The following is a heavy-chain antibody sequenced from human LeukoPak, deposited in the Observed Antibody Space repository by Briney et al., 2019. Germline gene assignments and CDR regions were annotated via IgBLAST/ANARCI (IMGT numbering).Heavy chain of an antibody. D-gene: IGHD5-12*01. V-gene: IGHV4-39*01. CDR3: ARSRGTWWLRPPYFDY. CDR2: IYYSGST. Sequence: SETLSLTCTVSGGSISSSSYYWGWIRQPPGKGLEWIGSIYYSGSTYYNPSLKSRVTISVDTSKNQFSLKLSSVTAADTAVYYCARSRGTWWLRPPYFDYWGQGTLVTVSS. J-gene: IGHJ4*02. CDR1: GGSISSSSYY.